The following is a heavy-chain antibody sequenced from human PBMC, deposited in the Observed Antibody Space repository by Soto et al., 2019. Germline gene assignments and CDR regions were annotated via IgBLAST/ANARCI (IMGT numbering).Heavy chain of an antibody. CDR2: IIPILGIA. V-gene: IGHV1-69*08. J-gene: IGHJ5*02. D-gene: IGHD1-7*01. CDR1: GGTFSSYT. CDR3: ARDMDNWNFTNWFDP. Sequence: QVQLVQSGAEVQKPGSSVKVSCKASGGTFSSYTISWVRQAPGQGLEWMGRIIPILGIANYAQKFQGRVTITADKSTSTAYMELSSLRSEDTAVYYCARDMDNWNFTNWFDPWGQGTLVTVSS.